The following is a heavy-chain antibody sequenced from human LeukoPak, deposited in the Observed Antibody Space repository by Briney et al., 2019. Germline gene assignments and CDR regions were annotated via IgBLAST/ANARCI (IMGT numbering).Heavy chain of an antibody. Sequence: PGGSLRLSRAVSGFTFSSYWMSWVRQAPGKGLEWVANIKQDGSEKYYVDSVKGRFTISRDNAKNSLYLQMNSLRAEDTAVYYCARVRGSHSSDLWGQGTLVTVSS. CDR1: GFTFSSYW. J-gene: IGHJ5*02. CDR2: IKQDGSEK. V-gene: IGHV3-7*01. CDR3: ARVRGSHSSDL. D-gene: IGHD6-19*01.